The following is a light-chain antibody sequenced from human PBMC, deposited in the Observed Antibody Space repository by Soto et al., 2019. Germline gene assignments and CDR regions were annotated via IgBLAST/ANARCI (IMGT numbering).Light chain of an antibody. CDR2: EDN. CDR3: GTWDSSLSAYV. Sequence: QSVLTQPPSVSAAPGQKVTISCSGSSYNLENNYVSWYQQFPGTAPKLLIYEDNKRPSGIPDRFSGSKSGTSATLGITGLQTGDEADYYCGTWDSSLSAYVFGTGTKVTVL. V-gene: IGLV1-51*02. CDR1: SYNLENNY. J-gene: IGLJ1*01.